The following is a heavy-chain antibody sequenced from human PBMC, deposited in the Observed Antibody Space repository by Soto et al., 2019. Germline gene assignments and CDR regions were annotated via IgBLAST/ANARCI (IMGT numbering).Heavy chain of an antibody. CDR2: ISYEGSNN. V-gene: IGHV3-30*03. CDR1: GFTFNSHG. J-gene: IGHJ6*02. D-gene: IGHD2-2*01. CDR3: ARGAEYQLLSRDYFYGMDV. Sequence: QVQLVEAGGGVVQPGRSLRLSCGASGFTFNSHGMHWVRQAPGKGLEWVAVISYEGSNNFYAESVKGRFTTSRDNSKNTLYLQMTSLRRAYTAVYYCARGAEYQLLSRDYFYGMDVWGQGTTVTVSS.